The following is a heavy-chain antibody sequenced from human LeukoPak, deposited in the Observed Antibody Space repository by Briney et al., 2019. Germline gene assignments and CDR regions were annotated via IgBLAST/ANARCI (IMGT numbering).Heavy chain of an antibody. Sequence: SETLSLTCTVSGGSISSYYWSWIRQPPGKGLEWIGYIYYSGSTNYNPSLKSRVTISVDTSKNQFSLKLSSVTAADTAVYYCARGPGYTAMVDYWCQGTLVTVSS. CDR2: IYYSGST. V-gene: IGHV4-59*01. CDR1: GGSISSYY. D-gene: IGHD5-18*01. J-gene: IGHJ4*02. CDR3: ARGPGYTAMVDY.